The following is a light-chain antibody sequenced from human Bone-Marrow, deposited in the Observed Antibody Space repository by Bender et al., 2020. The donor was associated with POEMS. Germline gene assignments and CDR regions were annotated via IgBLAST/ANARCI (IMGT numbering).Light chain of an antibody. Sequence: QPVLTQSPSASASLGASVKLTCTLSSGHSNYVIAWHQQQPEKGPRYLMKLESDGSHSKGDGIPDRFSGSSSGAERYLTISSLQSEDEADYYCQTWDTGIGVFGGGTKLTVL. J-gene: IGLJ3*02. CDR3: QTWDTGIGV. CDR1: SGHSNYV. V-gene: IGLV4-69*01. CDR2: LESDGSH.